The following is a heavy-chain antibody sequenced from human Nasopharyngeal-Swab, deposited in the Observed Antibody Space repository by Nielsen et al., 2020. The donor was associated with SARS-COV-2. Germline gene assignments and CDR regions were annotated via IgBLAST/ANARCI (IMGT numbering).Heavy chain of an antibody. V-gene: IGHV4-39*01. CDR3: AKQYYYDSSGYYPRSYYFDY. D-gene: IGHD3-22*01. CDR2: IYYSGST. Sequence: SETLSLTCTVSGGSISSSSYYWGWIRQPPGKGLEWIGSIYYSGSTYYNPSLKSRVTIYVDTSKNQFSLKLSSVTAADTAVYYCAKQYYYDSSGYYPRSYYFDYWGQGTLVTVSS. J-gene: IGHJ4*02. CDR1: GGSISSSSYY.